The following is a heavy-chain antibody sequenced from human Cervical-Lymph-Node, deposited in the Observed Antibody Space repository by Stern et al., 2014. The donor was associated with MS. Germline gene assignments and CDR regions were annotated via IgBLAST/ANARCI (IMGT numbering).Heavy chain of an antibody. CDR1: GYTFTDYS. D-gene: IGHD1-26*01. CDR2: ISPNGGRA. V-gene: IGHV1-46*01. Sequence: VQLVQSGAEVMKPGASVNVSCKASGYTFTDYSIQWVRQVPGQGLEWMGMISPNGGRATYPRKFRGRVTMTRDTSTATVKMELNSLRSEDTAVYYCARVAPTVGAAYWGQGTLVTVSS. CDR3: ARVAPTVGAAY. J-gene: IGHJ4*02.